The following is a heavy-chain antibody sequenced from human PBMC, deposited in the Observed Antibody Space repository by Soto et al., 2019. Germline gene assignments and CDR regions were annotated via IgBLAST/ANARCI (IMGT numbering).Heavy chain of an antibody. D-gene: IGHD2-15*01. J-gene: IGHJ2*01. CDR2: INAGNGNT. CDR3: ARDLNRRDLLNWYFDL. Sequence: QVQLVQSGAEVKKPGASVKVSCKASGYTFTSYAMHWVRQAPGQRLEWMGWINAGNGNTKYSQKFQGRVTITRDTSARTAYMELSSLRSEDTAVYYCARDLNRRDLLNWYFDLWGRGTLVTVSS. CDR1: GYTFTSYA. V-gene: IGHV1-3*01.